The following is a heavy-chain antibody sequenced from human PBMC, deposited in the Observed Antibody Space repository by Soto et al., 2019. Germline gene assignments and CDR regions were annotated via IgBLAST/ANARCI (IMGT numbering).Heavy chain of an antibody. J-gene: IGHJ5*02. CDR3: ASVQNDYGDYQVPTNWFDP. CDR1: GFTLRSYA. Sequence: PGRYLRLSCAASGFTLRSYAMSWVRQAPGKGLEWVSAISGSGGSTHYADSVKGRFNISRDNAKNTLYLQMNSLRAEDTAVYYCASVQNDYGDYQVPTNWFDPWGQGTLVTVSS. CDR2: ISGSGGST. V-gene: IGHV3-23*01. D-gene: IGHD4-17*01.